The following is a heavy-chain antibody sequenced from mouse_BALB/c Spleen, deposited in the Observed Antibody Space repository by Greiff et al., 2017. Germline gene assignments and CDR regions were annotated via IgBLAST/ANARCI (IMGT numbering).Heavy chain of an antibody. J-gene: IGHJ4*01. CDR2: ISYSGST. V-gene: IGHV3-2*02. D-gene: IGHD1-1*01. Sequence: EVKLQESGPGLVKPSQSLSLTCTVTGYSITSDYAWNWIRQFPGNKLEWMGYISYSGSTSYNPSLKSRISITRDTSKNQFFLQLNSVTTEDTATYYCATGGSSNYYYAMDYWGQGTSVTVSS. CDR3: ATGGSSNYYYAMDY. CDR1: GYSITSDYA.